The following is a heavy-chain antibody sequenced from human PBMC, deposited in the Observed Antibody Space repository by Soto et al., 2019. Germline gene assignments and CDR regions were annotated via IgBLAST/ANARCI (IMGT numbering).Heavy chain of an antibody. D-gene: IGHD6-19*01. CDR3: ATGIAVVHTWYFDY. V-gene: IGHV3-23*01. J-gene: IGHJ4*02. Sequence: EVQLLESGGGLVQSGGSLRLSCAASGFSFSSYAMSWVRQAPGKGLEWVSAIRGSGGSTYFAGSVKGRFTISRDNSKNTRYLQVNSLRAEDTAVYYCATGIAVVHTWYFDYWGQGTLVTVS. CDR2: IRGSGGST. CDR1: GFSFSSYA.